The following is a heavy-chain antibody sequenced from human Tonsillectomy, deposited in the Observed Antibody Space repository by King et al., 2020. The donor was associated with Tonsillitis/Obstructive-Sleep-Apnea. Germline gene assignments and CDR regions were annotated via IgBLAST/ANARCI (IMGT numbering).Heavy chain of an antibody. D-gene: IGHD4-11*01. J-gene: IGHJ4*02. Sequence: QLVQSGAEVKKPGASVKVSCKASGYTFTNYGINWVRQAPGQGLEWMGWISPYNGNTNYAQKLQGRVTMTTDTSTITAYMELRSLRSDDTAVYYCARSVYSNYVRYFDYWGQGTLVTVSS. CDR2: ISPYNGNT. CDR1: GYTFTNYG. CDR3: ARSVYSNYVRYFDY. V-gene: IGHV1-18*01.